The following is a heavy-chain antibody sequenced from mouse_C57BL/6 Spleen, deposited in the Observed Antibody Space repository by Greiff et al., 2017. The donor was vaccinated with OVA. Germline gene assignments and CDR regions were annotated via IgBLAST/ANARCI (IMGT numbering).Heavy chain of an antibody. D-gene: IGHD1-1*01. CDR2: ISSGSGTI. V-gene: IGHV5-17*01. CDR1: GFTFSDYG. J-gene: IGHJ4*01. CDR3: ARNRLLRGAMDY. Sequence: EVQLVESGGGLVKPGGSLKLSCAASGFTFSDYGMHWVRQAPEKGLEWVAYISSGSGTIYYADTVKGRFTISRDNAKNTLFLQMNSLRSEDTAVYDCARNRLLRGAMDYWGQGTSVTVSS.